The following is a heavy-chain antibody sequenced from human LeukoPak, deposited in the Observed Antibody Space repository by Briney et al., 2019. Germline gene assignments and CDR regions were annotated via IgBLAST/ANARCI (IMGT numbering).Heavy chain of an antibody. D-gene: IGHD2-2*01. V-gene: IGHV4-59*08. J-gene: IGHJ4*02. CDR2: IYYSGST. Sequence: PSETLSLTCTVSGGSISSYYWSWIRQPPGKGLEWIGYIYYSGSTNYNPSLKSRVTISVDTSKNQFSLKLSSVTAADTAVYYCARHGDIVVVNHSFDYWGQGTLVTVSS. CDR3: ARHGDIVVVNHSFDY. CDR1: GGSISSYY.